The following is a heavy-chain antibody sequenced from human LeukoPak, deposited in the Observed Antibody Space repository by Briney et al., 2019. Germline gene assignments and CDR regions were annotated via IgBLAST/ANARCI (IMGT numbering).Heavy chain of an antibody. V-gene: IGHV3-21*01. D-gene: IGHD3-10*01. J-gene: IGHJ4*02. CDR3: ARRVRVVIGEYYFDY. CDR1: GFTFSSYS. CDR2: ISSSSSYI. Sequence: PGRSLRLSCAASGFTFSSYSMNWVRQAPGKGLEWVSSISSSSSYIYYADSVKGRFTISRDNAKNSLYLQMNSLRAEDTAVYYCARRVRVVIGEYYFDYWGQGTLVTVSS.